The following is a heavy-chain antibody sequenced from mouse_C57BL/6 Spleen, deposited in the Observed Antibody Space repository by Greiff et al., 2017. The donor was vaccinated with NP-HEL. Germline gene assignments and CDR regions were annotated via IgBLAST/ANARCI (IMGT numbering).Heavy chain of an antibody. Sequence: VQLQQSGAELVKPGASVKLSCTASGFNIKDYYMHWVKQRTEQGPEWIGRIDPEDGETKSAPQFQGKATITADTSSNTAYLQLSSLTSEDTAVYYCARSGTVYYFDYWGQGTTLTVSS. CDR1: GFNIKDYY. CDR3: ARSGTVYYFDY. V-gene: IGHV14-2*01. J-gene: IGHJ2*01. CDR2: IDPEDGET. D-gene: IGHD4-1*01.